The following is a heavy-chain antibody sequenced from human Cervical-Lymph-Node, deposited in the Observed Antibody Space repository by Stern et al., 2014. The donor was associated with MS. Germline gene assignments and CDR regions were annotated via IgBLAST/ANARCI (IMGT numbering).Heavy chain of an antibody. V-gene: IGHV3-30*18. Sequence: VQLVESGGGVAQPGRSLRLSCEASGFIFTNYGMHWVRQPPGKGLDWLPVISDDGSVKYYSASAKGRFDISRDNSKQTVHLQMNSLTPEDTGLYYCAKAKRGYFGHIDFWGQGTLVSVSS. CDR1: GFIFTNYG. CDR3: AKAKRGYFGHIDF. CDR2: ISDDGSVK. D-gene: IGHD3-9*01. J-gene: IGHJ4*02.